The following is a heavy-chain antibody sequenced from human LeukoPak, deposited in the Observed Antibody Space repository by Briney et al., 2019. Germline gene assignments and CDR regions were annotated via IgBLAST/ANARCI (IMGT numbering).Heavy chain of an antibody. CDR1: GFTFSSYS. CDR2: ISSSSSTI. V-gene: IGHV3-48*04. Sequence: GGSLRLSCAASGFTFSSYSMNWVRQAPGKGLEWVSYISSSSSTIYYADSVKGRFTISRDNAKNSLYLQMNSLRAEDTAVYYCARGGAAAAWYYYYMDVWGKGTTVTVSS. J-gene: IGHJ6*03. D-gene: IGHD6-13*01. CDR3: ARGGAAAAWYYYYMDV.